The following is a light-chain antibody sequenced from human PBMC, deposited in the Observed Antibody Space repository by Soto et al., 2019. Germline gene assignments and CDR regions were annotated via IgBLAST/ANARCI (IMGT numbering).Light chain of an antibody. CDR2: DAS. CDR3: QQFSSYPLT. J-gene: IGKJ4*01. CDR1: QTVRNNY. Sequence: EFVLTQTPGTLSLSPAERATLSCRASQTVRNNYLAWYQQISGQAPRLLIYDASSRATGIPDRFSGGGSGTDFTLTISRLEPEDFAVYYCQQFSSYPLTFGGGTKVDI. V-gene: IGKV3-20*01.